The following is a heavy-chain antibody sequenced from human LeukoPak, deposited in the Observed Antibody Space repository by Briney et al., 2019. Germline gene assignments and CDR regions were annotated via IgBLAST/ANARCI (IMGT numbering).Heavy chain of an antibody. Sequence: GGSLRLSCAASGFTVSSNSMSWVRQAPGKGLVWVSVIYTGGTIYYADSVKGRFTISRDNAKNSLYLQMNSLRDEDTAVYFCARGKGLRTFDDWGQGTLVTVSS. CDR1: GFTVSSNS. J-gene: IGHJ4*02. D-gene: IGHD5-12*01. CDR3: ARGKGLRTFDD. CDR2: IYTGGTI. V-gene: IGHV3-66*01.